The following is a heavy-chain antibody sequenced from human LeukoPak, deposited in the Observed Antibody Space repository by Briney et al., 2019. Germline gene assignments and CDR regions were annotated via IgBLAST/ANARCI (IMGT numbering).Heavy chain of an antibody. V-gene: IGHV4-31*03. CDR3: ARDLSVTRSPSITIFGVVIGHAFDI. D-gene: IGHD3-3*01. J-gene: IGHJ3*02. CDR2: IYYSGST. CDR1: GGSISSGGYY. Sequence: SETLSLTCTVSGGSISSGGYYWSWIRQHPGKGLEWIGYIYYSGSTYYNPSLKSRVTISVDTSKNQLSLKLSSVTAADTAVYYCARDLSVTRSPSITIFGVVIGHAFDIWGQGTMVTVSS.